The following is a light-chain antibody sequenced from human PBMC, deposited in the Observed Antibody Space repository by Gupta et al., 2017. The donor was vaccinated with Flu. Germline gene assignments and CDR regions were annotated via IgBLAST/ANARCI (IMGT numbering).Light chain of an antibody. V-gene: IGLV2-14*01. J-gene: IGLJ2*01. CDR3: SSYSTGSTLVV. CDR2: EVN. CDR1: SSDIGTYTF. Sequence: QSALTQPASVPGSPGQSLTISCTGTSSDIGTYTFVSWYQQHPGKAPKLMIYEVNNRPSGVSNRFSGSKSGNTASLTISGLQAEDEADYYCSSYSTGSTLVVFGGGTKLTVL.